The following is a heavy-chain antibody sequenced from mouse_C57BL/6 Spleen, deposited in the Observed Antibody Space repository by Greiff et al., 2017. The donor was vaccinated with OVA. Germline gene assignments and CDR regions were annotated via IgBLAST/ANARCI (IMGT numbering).Heavy chain of an antibody. CDR2: IYPGDGDT. D-gene: IGHD1-1*01. CDR3: ARTYGSSYGFDY. V-gene: IGHV1-82*01. CDR1: GYAFSSSW. J-gene: IGHJ2*01. Sequence: QVQLQQSGPELVKPGASVKISCKASGYAFSSSWMNWVKQRPGKGLEWIGRIYPGDGDTNYNGKFKGKATLTADKSSSTAYMQLSSLTSEDSAVYFCARTYGSSYGFDYWGQGTTLTVSS.